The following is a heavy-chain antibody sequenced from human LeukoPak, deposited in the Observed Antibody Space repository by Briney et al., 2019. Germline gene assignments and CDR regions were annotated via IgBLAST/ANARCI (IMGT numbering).Heavy chain of an antibody. CDR1: GFTFSGYA. V-gene: IGHV4-59*08. CDR3: ARRVDYYDSSGYHDY. D-gene: IGHD3-22*01. Sequence: GSLRLSCAASGFTFSGYAMNWVRQAPGKGLEWIGYIYYSGSTNYNPSLKSRVTISVDTSKNQFSLKLSSVTAADTAVYYCARRVDYYDSSGYHDYWGQGTLVTVSS. J-gene: IGHJ4*02. CDR2: IYYSGST.